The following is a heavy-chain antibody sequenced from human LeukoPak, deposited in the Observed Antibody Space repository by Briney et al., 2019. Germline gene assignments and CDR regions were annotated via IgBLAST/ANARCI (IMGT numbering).Heavy chain of an antibody. Sequence: GGSLRLSCKVSGITFSDAWMSWVRQAPGKGLEWVGLLKSKTDGGTSDYAAPVKDRFSVSRKDSENIVFLQMDSLNIGDIFVYYCIPNLDHWGEGPVVTVSS. CDR1: GITFSDAW. CDR3: IPNLDH. V-gene: IGHV3-15*01. J-gene: IGHJ4*02. CDR2: LKSKTDGGTS. D-gene: IGHD1-1*01.